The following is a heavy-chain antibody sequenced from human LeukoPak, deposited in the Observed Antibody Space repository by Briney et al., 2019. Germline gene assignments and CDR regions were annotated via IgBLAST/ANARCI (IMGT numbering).Heavy chain of an antibody. V-gene: IGHV4-39*07. CDR2: IYYSGTT. D-gene: IGHD6-19*01. CDR1: GGPISNTNYY. Sequence: SETLSLTCTVSGGPISNTNYYWNWIRQPPGKGLEWIGSIYYSGTTYYNPSLKSRVTISVDTSKNQFSLKLSSVIAADTAVYYCARSGKQWTDYWGQGTLVTVSS. CDR3: ARSGKQWTDY. J-gene: IGHJ4*02.